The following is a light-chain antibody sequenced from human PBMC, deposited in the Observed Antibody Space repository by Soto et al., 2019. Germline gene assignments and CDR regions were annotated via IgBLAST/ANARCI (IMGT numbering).Light chain of an antibody. V-gene: IGLV1-44*01. CDR1: SSNIGTNT. Sequence: QAVVTQPPSASGTPGQRVSISCSGGSSNIGTNTVNWYQHLPGTAPKLLIFSNDERPSGVPDRFSGSKSGTSASLAINGLQAEDEAHYYCQSYDNSLSGSWVFGGGTKLTVL. J-gene: IGLJ3*02. CDR3: QSYDNSLSGSWV. CDR2: SND.